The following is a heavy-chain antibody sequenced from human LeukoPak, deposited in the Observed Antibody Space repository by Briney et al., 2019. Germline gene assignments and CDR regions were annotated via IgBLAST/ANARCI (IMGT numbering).Heavy chain of an antibody. CDR3: ARDSGGSYYFYFYMDV. CDR2: SYPSGST. J-gene: IGHJ6*03. D-gene: IGHD1-26*01. V-gene: IGHV4-4*07. Sequence: PWETLFLTFTVPGGYISSHYCSWIRQPAGKGQGWVGRSYPSGSTDDNPSRKSRVTMSVDTCKNQFSLKLSSVTAAETAVYYCARDSGGSYYFYFYMDVWGKGTTVTVS. CDR1: GGYISSHY.